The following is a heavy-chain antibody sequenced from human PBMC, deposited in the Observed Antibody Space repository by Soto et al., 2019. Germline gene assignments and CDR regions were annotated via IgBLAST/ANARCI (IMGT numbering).Heavy chain of an antibody. CDR2: INPSGGST. CDR3: ARDSLTYYDILTGRHAFDI. D-gene: IGHD3-9*01. J-gene: IGHJ3*02. V-gene: IGHV1-46*01. CDR1: GYTFTSYY. Sequence: ASVKVSCKASGYTFTSYYMHWVRQAPGQGLEWMGIINPSGGSTSYAQKFQGRVTMTRDTSTSTVYMELSSLRSEDTAVYYCARDSLTYYDILTGRHAFDIWGQGKMVTVSS.